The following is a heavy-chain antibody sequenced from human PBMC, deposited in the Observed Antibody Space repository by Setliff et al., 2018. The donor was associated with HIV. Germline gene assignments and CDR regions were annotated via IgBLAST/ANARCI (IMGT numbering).Heavy chain of an antibody. D-gene: IGHD3-10*01. Sequence: SETLSLTCTVSGSSISNHFWTWIRQSPGKGLEWIGSFHSSGSTSYNPSLRSRVTISVDTSKNQFSLKLTSVTAADTAVYYCARSWGSGSYPYWGQGTLVTVSS. J-gene: IGHJ4*02. CDR2: FHSSGST. CDR3: ARSWGSGSYPY. V-gene: IGHV4-59*11. CDR1: GSSISNHF.